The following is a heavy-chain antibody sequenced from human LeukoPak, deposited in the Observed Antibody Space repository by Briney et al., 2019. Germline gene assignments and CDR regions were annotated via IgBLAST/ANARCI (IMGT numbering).Heavy chain of an antibody. V-gene: IGHV1-18*01. J-gene: IGHJ6*02. CDR3: ASTPIVVVPAAIPYYYYYGMDV. CDR2: ISAYNGNT. Sequence: VASVKVSCKHSGYAFTSYGIRWVREAPGQGLEWMGWISAYNGNTNYAQKLQGRGTMTTDTSTSTAYMGLRSLRSDDTAVYYCASTPIVVVPAAIPYYYYYGMDVWGQGTTVTVSS. D-gene: IGHD2-2*02. CDR1: GYAFTSYG.